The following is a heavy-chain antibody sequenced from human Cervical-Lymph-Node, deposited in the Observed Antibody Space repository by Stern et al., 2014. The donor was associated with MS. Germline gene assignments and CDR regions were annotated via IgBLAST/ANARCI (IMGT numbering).Heavy chain of an antibody. CDR3: ARWELAHYFDY. D-gene: IGHD1-26*01. Sequence: EVQLAESGGGLVKPGGSLRLSCAVSGFTFSSYTMNWVRQAPGKGLEWVSSISSSSSYIYYADSVKGRFTISRDNAKNSLYLQLNSLRAEDTAVYYCARWELAHYFDYWGQGTLVTVSS. CDR2: ISSSSSYI. V-gene: IGHV3-21*01. J-gene: IGHJ4*02. CDR1: GFTFSSYT.